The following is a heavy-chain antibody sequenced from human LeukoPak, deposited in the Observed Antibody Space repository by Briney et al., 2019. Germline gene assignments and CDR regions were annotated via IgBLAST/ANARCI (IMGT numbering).Heavy chain of an antibody. D-gene: IGHD6-6*01. J-gene: IGHJ4*02. CDR1: GFTFSSYS. Sequence: GGSLRLSCAASGFTFSSYSMNWVRQAPGKGLEWVSSISSSSYIYYADSVKGRFTISRDNAKNSLYLQMNSLRAEDTAVYYCARDFEYSSSSSYYFDYWGQGTLVTVSS. V-gene: IGHV3-21*01. CDR3: ARDFEYSSSSSYYFDY. CDR2: ISSSSYI.